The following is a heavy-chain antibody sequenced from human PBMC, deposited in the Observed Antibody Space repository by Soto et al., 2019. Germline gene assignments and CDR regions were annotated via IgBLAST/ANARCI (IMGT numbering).Heavy chain of an antibody. D-gene: IGHD1-1*01. J-gene: IGHJ3*01. Sequence: EVELVESGGGLVKPGGSLRLSCAASGFTFNSYSVNWVRQAPGKGLEWVASISSGSVYTDFADSVKGRFPISREAVTNSLSLQMDSLRVEDTGIYYWARYDAFKAFDLWGEGTMVTVSS. V-gene: IGHV3-21*02. CDR3: ARYDAFKAFDL. CDR1: GFTFNSYS. CDR2: ISSGSVYT.